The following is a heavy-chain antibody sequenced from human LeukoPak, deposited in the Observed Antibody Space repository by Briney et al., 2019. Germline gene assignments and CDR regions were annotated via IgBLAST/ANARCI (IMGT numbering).Heavy chain of an antibody. CDR1: GFTVSSNY. Sequence: GGSLRLSCAASGFTVSSNYMSWVRQAPGKGLEWASVIYSGGSTYYADSVKGRLTISRDNSKNTLYLQMNSLRAEDTAVYYCARDRRDYYDSSGYSDYWGQGTLVTVSS. J-gene: IGHJ4*02. V-gene: IGHV3-53*01. CDR2: IYSGGST. CDR3: ARDRRDYYDSSGYSDY. D-gene: IGHD3-22*01.